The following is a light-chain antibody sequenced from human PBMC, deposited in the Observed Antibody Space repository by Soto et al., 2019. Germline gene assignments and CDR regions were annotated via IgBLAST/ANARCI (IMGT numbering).Light chain of an antibody. Sequence: DIQITQSPSTLSSSLEDKVTITRRASKSSSRWLGWYQQTAGKAPKVMIYDASTLRSGVASRFSGGGSGKESTLTISSLQHDDFATYYWQQYNTYSTFGQGTRLEIK. CDR2: DAS. CDR1: KSSSRW. CDR3: QQYNTYST. V-gene: IGKV1-5*01. J-gene: IGKJ5*01.